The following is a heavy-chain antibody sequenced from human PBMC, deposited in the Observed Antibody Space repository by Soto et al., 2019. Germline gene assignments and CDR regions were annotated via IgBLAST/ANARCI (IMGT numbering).Heavy chain of an antibody. Sequence: SGALSVTCTVSGGSIVSYYCSCVRQPPGKGREWIGYIYYSGSTNYNPSLKSRVTISVDTSKNQFSLKLSSVTAADTAVYYCARDSGYSYGSFDYWGQGTLVTVSS. CDR3: ARDSGYSYGSFDY. CDR2: IYYSGST. D-gene: IGHD5-18*01. CDR1: GGSIVSYY. V-gene: IGHV4-59*01. J-gene: IGHJ4*02.